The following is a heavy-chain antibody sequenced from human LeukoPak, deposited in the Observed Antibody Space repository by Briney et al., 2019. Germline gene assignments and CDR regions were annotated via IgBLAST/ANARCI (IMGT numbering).Heavy chain of an antibody. CDR2: IIPILGVA. V-gene: IGHV1-69*04. D-gene: IGHD3-9*01. Sequence: ASVKVSCKASGYTFTSYGISWVRQAPGQGFEWMGKIIPILGVAIYAQKFQGRVTLTADTSTSTAYMDLSSLRSEDTAIYYCARELRYYEWDTTSDYYYGMDVWGQGTTVTVSS. CDR3: ARELRYYEWDTTSDYYYGMDV. J-gene: IGHJ6*02. CDR1: GYTFTSYG.